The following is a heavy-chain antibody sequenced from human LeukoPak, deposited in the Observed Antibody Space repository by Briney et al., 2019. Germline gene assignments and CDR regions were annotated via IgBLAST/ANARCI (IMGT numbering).Heavy chain of an antibody. J-gene: IGHJ4*02. CDR1: GFTFSSYA. V-gene: IGHV3-23*01. Sequence: GGSLRLSCAASGFTFSSYAMSWVRQAPGKGLEWVSAISGSGGSTYYADSVKGRFTISRDNSKNTLYLQMNSLRAEDTAVYYCAKASTYSSGWGPFDYWGQGTLVTVSS. CDR2: ISGSGGST. D-gene: IGHD6-19*01. CDR3: AKASTYSSGWGPFDY.